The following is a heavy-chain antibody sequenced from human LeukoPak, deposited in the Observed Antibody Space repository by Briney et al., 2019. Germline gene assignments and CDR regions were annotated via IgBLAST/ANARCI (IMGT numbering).Heavy chain of an antibody. D-gene: IGHD4-17*01. J-gene: IGHJ4*02. CDR1: GFTFRSYE. CDR3: AREQTYGDYFDY. V-gene: IGHV3-48*03. CDR2: IDSSGTTI. Sequence: GGSLRLSCAASGFTFRSYEMIWVRQPPGKGLEWVSYIDSSGTTISYADSVRGRFTISRDNAKNSLYLQMSSLRPEDTAVYYCAREQTYGDYFDYWGQGTLVTVSS.